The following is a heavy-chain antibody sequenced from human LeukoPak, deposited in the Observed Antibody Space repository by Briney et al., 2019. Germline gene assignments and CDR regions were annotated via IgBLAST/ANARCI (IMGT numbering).Heavy chain of an antibody. CDR2: IGTSSTTI. CDR1: GFTFSSYT. D-gene: IGHD6-25*01. V-gene: IGHV3-48*01. J-gene: IGHJ6*03. CDR3: ARFAAGGSYHYYMDV. Sequence: GGSLRLSCAASGFTFSSYTMNWVRQPPGRGLEWVSNIGTSSTTIYYADSVKGRFTISRDNAKNSLYLQMNSLRADDTAVYYCARFAAGGSYHYYMDVWGKGTTVTVSS.